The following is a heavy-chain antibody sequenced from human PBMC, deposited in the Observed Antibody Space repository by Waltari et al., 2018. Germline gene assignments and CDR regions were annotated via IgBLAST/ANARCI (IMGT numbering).Heavy chain of an antibody. CDR3: ARDSLKAAAGIFDY. V-gene: IGHV3-30-3*01. CDR1: GFTFSSYA. J-gene: IGHJ4*02. D-gene: IGHD6-13*01. CDR2: ISYEGSNK. Sequence: QVQLVESGGGVVQPGRSLRLSCAASGFTFSSYAMHWVRQAPGKGLEWVAVISYEGSNKYYADSVKGRFPISRDNSKNTLYLQMNSLRAEDTAVYYCARDSLKAAAGIFDYWGQGTLVTVSS.